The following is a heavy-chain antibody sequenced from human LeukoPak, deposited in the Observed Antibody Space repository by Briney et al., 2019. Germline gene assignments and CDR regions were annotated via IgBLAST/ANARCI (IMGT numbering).Heavy chain of an antibody. CDR2: IIAIFGTA. CDR1: GGTFSSYA. Sequence: SVKVSCKASGGTFSSYAISWVRQAPGQGLEWMGGIIAIFGTANYAQKFQGRVTITADESTSTAYMELSSLRSEDTAVYYCARDVGLRLGELSLYYFDYWGQGTLVTVSS. CDR3: ARDVGLRLGELSLYYFDY. D-gene: IGHD3-16*02. J-gene: IGHJ4*02. V-gene: IGHV1-69*13.